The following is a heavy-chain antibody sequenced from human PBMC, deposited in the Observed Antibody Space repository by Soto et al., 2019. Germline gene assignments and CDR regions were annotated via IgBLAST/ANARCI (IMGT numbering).Heavy chain of an antibody. J-gene: IGHJ4*02. V-gene: IGHV1-69*01. Sequence: SSVQFSCKASGGTFSSYAISLVRQAPGQGLEWMGGIIPIFGTANYAQKFQGRVTITADESTSTAYMELSSLRSEDTAVYYCARSYGSGSYYRDWGQGTLVNVSS. D-gene: IGHD3-10*01. CDR2: IIPIFGTA. CDR1: GGTFSSYA. CDR3: ARSYGSGSYYRD.